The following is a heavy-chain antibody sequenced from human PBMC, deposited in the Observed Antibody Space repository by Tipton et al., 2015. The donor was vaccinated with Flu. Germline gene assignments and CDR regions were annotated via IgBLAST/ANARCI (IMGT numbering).Heavy chain of an antibody. D-gene: IGHD3-10*01. V-gene: IGHV4-59*01. CDR1: GGSINSYY. J-gene: IGHJ4*02. Sequence: TLSLTCSVSGGSINSYYWSWIRQPPGKGLEWIGYIYYSGSTNYNPSHKSRVTISVDTSKNQFSLKLSSVTAADTAVYYCARGRIILVRGVIDYFDYWGQGTLVTVSS. CDR2: IYYSGST. CDR3: ARGRIILVRGVIDYFDY.